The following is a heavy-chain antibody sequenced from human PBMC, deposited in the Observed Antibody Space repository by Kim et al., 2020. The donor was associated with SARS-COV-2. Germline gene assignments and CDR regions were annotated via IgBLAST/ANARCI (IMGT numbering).Heavy chain of an antibody. CDR3: AKRGPGGNKEFDY. D-gene: IGHD2-15*01. Sequence: LSLTCAASGFTFSSYGMSWVRQAPGKGLEWVSTIAGSGGATSYADSVKGRFTISRDNSKNTLFLQMNSLRDEDTALYYCAKRGPGGNKEFDYWGQGTLVTVSS. V-gene: IGHV3-23*01. CDR2: IAGSGGAT. CDR1: GFTFSSYG. J-gene: IGHJ4*02.